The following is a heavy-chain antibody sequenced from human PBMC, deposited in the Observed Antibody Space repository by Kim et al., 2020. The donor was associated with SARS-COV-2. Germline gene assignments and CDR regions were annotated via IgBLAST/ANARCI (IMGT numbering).Heavy chain of an antibody. J-gene: IGHJ1*01. Sequence: SETLSLTCAVSGTSIYSGGFSWSWIRQPPGKGLEWIGYIYYSGTTYSNPSLQSRVTISLDSSRNQFSLKLTSVTAADTAVYYCASDNGDGYHSWGRGTLVTVS. CDR1: GTSIYSGGFS. CDR2: IYYSGTT. D-gene: IGHD5-12*01. V-gene: IGHV4-30-4*07. CDR3: ASDNGDGYHS.